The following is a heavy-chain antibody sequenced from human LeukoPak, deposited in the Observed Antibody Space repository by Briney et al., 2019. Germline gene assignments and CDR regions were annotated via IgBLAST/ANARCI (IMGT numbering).Heavy chain of an antibody. D-gene: IGHD3-22*01. V-gene: IGHV1-69*06. J-gene: IGHJ3*02. CDR3: ARVKSYYYDTSDKGAFDI. CDR1: GGTFSSYA. CDR2: IIPIFGTA. Sequence: ASVKVSCKASGGTFSSYAISWVRQAPGQGLEWMGGIIPIFGTANYAQKFQGRVTITADKSTSTAYMELSSLRSEDTAVYYCARVKSYYYDTSDKGAFDIWGQGTMVTVSS.